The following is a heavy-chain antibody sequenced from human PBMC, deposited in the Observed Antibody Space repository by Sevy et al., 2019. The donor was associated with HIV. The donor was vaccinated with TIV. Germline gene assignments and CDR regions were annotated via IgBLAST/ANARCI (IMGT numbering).Heavy chain of an antibody. CDR2: IWYDGSSK. D-gene: IGHD3-10*01. CDR3: ATNMVHAGAYDSYFNF. Sequence: GGSLRLSCVASQFNFDTYAIHWVCQAPGKGLEWVAMIWYDGSSKDYSESVKGRFAISRDNSQNTAFLQMNSLRAEDTGVYYCATNMVHAGAYDSYFNFWGQGSLVTVSS. V-gene: IGHV3-33*01. J-gene: IGHJ4*02. CDR1: QFNFDTYA.